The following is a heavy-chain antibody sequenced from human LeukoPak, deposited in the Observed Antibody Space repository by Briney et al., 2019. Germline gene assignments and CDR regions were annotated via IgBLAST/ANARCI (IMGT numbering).Heavy chain of an antibody. CDR1: GGSISSYY. D-gene: IGHD2/OR15-2a*01. Sequence: SETLSLTCTVSGGSISSYYWSWIRQPPGKGLEWIGYIYYSGSTNYNPSLKSRVTISIDTSKNQFSLKLSSVTAADTAVYYCARRVSNKIFDYWGQGTLVTVSS. CDR3: ARRVSNKIFDY. V-gene: IGHV4-59*08. J-gene: IGHJ4*02. CDR2: IYYSGST.